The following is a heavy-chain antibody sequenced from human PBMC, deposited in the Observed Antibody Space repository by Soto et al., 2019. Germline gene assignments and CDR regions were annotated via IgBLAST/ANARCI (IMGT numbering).Heavy chain of an antibody. CDR2: IIPILGIA. Sequence: QVQLVQSGAEVKKPGSSVKVSCKASGGTFSSYTISWVRQAPGQGLEWMGRIIPILGIANYAQKFQGRVTITADKSTSTAYMELSSLRSEDTAVYYCARELGPQLDEVYFDYWGQGTLVTVSS. CDR3: ARELGPQLDEVYFDY. D-gene: IGHD6-13*01. J-gene: IGHJ4*02. V-gene: IGHV1-69*08. CDR1: GGTFSSYT.